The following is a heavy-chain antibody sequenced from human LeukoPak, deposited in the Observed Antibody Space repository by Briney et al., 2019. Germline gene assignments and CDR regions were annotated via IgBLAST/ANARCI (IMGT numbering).Heavy chain of an antibody. D-gene: IGHD3-10*01. CDR2: IKSKSYGETT. Sequence: PGGSLRLSCAASGFIFSNNWFSWVRQAPGKGLEWVGHIKSKSYGETTEYAEPVKGRFTISRDDADDMVYLQLSSLRPEDTAVYYCITITITRGALWGLGTLVTVSS. J-gene: IGHJ4*02. V-gene: IGHV3-15*01. CDR3: ITITITRGAL. CDR1: GFIFSNNW.